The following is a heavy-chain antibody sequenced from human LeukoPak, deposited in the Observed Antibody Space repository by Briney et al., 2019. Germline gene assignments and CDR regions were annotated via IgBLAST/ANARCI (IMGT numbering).Heavy chain of an antibody. D-gene: IGHD3-3*01. CDR3: ASPYDFWSGYDY. J-gene: IGHJ4*02. CDR1: GGSMNTISYY. CDR2: VYSRGSI. Sequence: SETLSLTCTVSGGSMNTISYYWVWIRQAPEKGLEWIGSVYSRGSIYSNPSLRSRVTISLDTSKNQFSLNLSSVTVADTAVYYCASPYDFWSGYDYWGQGTLVTVSS. V-gene: IGHV4-39*07.